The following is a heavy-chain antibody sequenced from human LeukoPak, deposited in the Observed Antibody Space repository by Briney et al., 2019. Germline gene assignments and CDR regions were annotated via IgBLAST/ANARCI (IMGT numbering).Heavy chain of an antibody. CDR3: ARLVSGSYSFDY. CDR2: IIPIFSTA. J-gene: IGHJ4*02. Sequence: SVKVSCKASGGTFSSYAISWVRQAPGQGLEWMGGIIPIFSTANYAQKFQGRVTITADESTSTAYMELSSLRSEDTAVYYCARLVSGSYSFDYWGQGTLVTVSS. D-gene: IGHD1-26*01. CDR1: GGTFSSYA. V-gene: IGHV1-69*13.